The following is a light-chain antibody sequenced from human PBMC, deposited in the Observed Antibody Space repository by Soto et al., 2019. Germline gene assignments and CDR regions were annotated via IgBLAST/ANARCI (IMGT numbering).Light chain of an antibody. CDR3: CSYAGSYTWV. J-gene: IGLJ2*01. CDR1: SSDVGGYNY. V-gene: IGLV2-11*01. Sequence: QSALTQPRSVSGSPGQSVTISCTGTSSDVGGYNYVYWYQQHPGKDHKLMIYDVSKRPSGVPDRFSGSKSGNTASLTISGLQAEDEADYYCCSYAGSYTWVFGGGTQLTVL. CDR2: DVS.